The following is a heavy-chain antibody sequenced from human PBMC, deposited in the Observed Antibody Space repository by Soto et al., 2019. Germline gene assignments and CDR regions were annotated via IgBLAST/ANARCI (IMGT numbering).Heavy chain of an antibody. D-gene: IGHD4-4*01. V-gene: IGHV1-69*13. CDR1: GGTFSSYA. J-gene: IGHJ5*02. Sequence: GSSVKVSCKASGGTFSSYAISWVRQAPGQGLEWMGGIIPIFGTANYAQKFQGRVTITADESTSTAYMELSSLRSEDTAVYYCARETAFEVTEGNWFDPWGQGTLVTVSS. CDR3: ARETAFEVTEGNWFDP. CDR2: IIPIFGTA.